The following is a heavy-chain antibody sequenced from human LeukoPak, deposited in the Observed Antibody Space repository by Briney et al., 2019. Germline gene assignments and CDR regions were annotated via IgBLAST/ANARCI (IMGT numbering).Heavy chain of an antibody. J-gene: IGHJ5*02. CDR2: MNPNSGNT. Sequence: ASEKVSCKASGYTFTSYDINWVRQATEQGFEGMGWMNPNSGNTGYVQKFQGRVTMTRNTSISTAYRELSSLRSEDTAVYYCARGNADSSSSAWFDPWGQGTLVTVAS. V-gene: IGHV1-8*01. CDR1: GYTFTSYD. CDR3: ARGNADSSSSAWFDP. D-gene: IGHD6-6*01.